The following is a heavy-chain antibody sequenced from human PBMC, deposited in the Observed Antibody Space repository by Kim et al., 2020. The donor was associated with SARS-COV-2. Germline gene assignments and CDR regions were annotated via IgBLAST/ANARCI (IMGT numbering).Heavy chain of an antibody. J-gene: IGHJ6*02. CDR2: ISNSSNYI. D-gene: IGHD3-9*01. V-gene: IGHV3-21*01. CDR1: GFTFSSYS. Sequence: GGSLRLSCAASGFTFSSYSMTWVRQAPGKGLEWVANISNSSNYIYYVDSVKGRFTISRDNAKNSLYLQMNSLRAEDTAVYYCARDRGGYLTGYPLDVMG. CDR3: ARDRGGYLTGYPLDV.